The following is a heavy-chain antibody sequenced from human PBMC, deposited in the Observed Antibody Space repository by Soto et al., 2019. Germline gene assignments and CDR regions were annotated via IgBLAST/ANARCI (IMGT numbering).Heavy chain of an antibody. CDR2: ISYSGNT. D-gene: IGHD3-3*01. Sequence: TLSLTCTVAGGSFSGGGYYWSWIREHPGKGLEWMGYISYSGNTKYKPSLQSRITISVDTSENQFSLRLTSVTAAATAIYFCARTSIFRVVFNAFDVWGQGTPVNVS. CDR1: GGSFSGGGYY. J-gene: IGHJ3*01. CDR3: ARTSIFRVVFNAFDV. V-gene: IGHV4-31*03.